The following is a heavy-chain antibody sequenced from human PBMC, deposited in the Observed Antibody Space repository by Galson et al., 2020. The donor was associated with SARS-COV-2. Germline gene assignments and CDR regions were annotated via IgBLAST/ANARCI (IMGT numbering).Heavy chain of an antibody. J-gene: IGHJ5*02. CDR1: GYTLTELS. V-gene: IGHV1-24*01. D-gene: IGHD2-2*02. Sequence: GESLKISCKVSGYTLTELSMHWVRQAPGKGLEWMGGFDPEDGETIYAQKFQGRVTMTEDTSTDTAYMELSSLRSEDTAVYYCATGSPAAIGNWFDPWGQGTLVAVSS. CDR3: ATGSPAAIGNWFDP. CDR2: FDPEDGET.